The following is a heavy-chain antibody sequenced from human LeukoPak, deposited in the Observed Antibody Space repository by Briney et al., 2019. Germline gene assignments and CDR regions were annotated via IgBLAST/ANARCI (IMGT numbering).Heavy chain of an antibody. CDR2: IWYDGSNK. Sequence: GRSLRLSCAASGFIFRDFGMHWVREAPGKGLGRGAVIWYDGSNKNYADSVKGRFTTSRDNSKNTLFLQMNSLRAEDTAVYYCAKDRSGLHYFDYWGQGTLVTVSS. J-gene: IGHJ4*02. CDR3: AKDRSGLHYFDY. V-gene: IGHV3-33*06. CDR1: GFIFRDFG. D-gene: IGHD5-12*01.